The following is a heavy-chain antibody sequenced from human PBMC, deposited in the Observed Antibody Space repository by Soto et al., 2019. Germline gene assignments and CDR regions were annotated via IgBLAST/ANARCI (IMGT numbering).Heavy chain of an antibody. J-gene: IGHJ6*03. CDR3: ARDSLVVGPAIVVRSYYYYMDV. Sequence: GASVKVSCKASGYTFTSYDINWVRQATGQGLEWMGWMNPNSGNTCYAQKFQGRVTMTRNTSISTAYMELSSLRSEDTAVYYCARDSLVVGPAIVVRSYYYYMDVWGKGTTVTVSS. CDR2: MNPNSGNT. V-gene: IGHV1-8*01. D-gene: IGHD2-21*02. CDR1: GYTFTSYD.